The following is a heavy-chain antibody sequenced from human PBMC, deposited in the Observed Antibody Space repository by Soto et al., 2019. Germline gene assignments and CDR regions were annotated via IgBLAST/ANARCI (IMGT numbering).Heavy chain of an antibody. CDR1: GYTFTNYA. V-gene: IGHV1-3*05. CDR3: ASEAIAAAAVYGMDV. J-gene: IGHJ6*02. D-gene: IGHD6-13*01. Sequence: QVQLVQSGAEEKKPGASVKVSCKASGYTFTNYAMHWVRQAPGQRLEWMGWINAGNGNTKYSQKFQGRVTITRDTSASKAYMELSSLRSEDTAVYSCASEAIAAAAVYGMDVWGQGTTVTVSS. CDR2: INAGNGNT.